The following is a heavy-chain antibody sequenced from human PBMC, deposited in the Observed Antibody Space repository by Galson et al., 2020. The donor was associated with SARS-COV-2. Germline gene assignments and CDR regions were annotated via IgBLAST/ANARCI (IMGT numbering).Heavy chain of an antibody. CDR1: GFNLNGFA. CDR3: AKDRVYGDGAWDMDV. Sequence: GESLKISCAASGFNLNGFAMSWVRQAPGKGLEWVSGILASGTTYYADSVKGRFTVSRDTSLGTLYLQMNSLRVDDTAVYYCAKDRVYGDGAWDMDVWGKGTTVTVSS. D-gene: IGHD4-17*01. J-gene: IGHJ6*03. CDR2: ILASGTT. V-gene: IGHV3-23*05.